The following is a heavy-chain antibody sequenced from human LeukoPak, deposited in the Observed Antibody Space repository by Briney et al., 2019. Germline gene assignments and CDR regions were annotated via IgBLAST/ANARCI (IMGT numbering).Heavy chain of an antibody. J-gene: IGHJ3*02. D-gene: IGHD3-3*01. CDR3: ARRDWVSGAVRAFDI. V-gene: IGHV3-11*04. CDR1: GFVFSDYY. Sequence: PGGSLRLSSVGSGFVFSDYYMSWIRQAPGKGLEWVSYISNDSVDKYYVDSVRGRFTISRDNAKKSMYLQMSGLRVEDTAVYYCARRDWVSGAVRAFDIWGQGTMVTVSS. CDR2: ISNDSVDK.